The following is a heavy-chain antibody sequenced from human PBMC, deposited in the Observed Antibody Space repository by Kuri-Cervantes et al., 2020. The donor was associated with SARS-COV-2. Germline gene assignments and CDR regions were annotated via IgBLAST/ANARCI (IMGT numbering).Heavy chain of an antibody. V-gene: IGHV1-8*01. CDR1: ATTFPNYD. CDR3: YCAPKEGFDS. J-gene: IGHJ4*02. D-gene: IGHD2-21*01. Sequence: ASVMVSCKAPATTFPNYDSNWVRQATGQGLEWMGMVKTNSGNTLYAQIFQGRVTMTRDTYTSTVYLELSSLTSEDTAIYYCYCAPKEGFDSWGQGTLVTVSS. CDR2: VKTNSGNT.